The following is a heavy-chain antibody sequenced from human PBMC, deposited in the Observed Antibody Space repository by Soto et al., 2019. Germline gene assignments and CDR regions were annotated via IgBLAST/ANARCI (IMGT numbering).Heavy chain of an antibody. V-gene: IGHV1-46*01. Sequence: ASVKVSCKASGYTFTSYYMHWVRQAPGQGLEWMGIINPSGGSTSYAQKFQGRVTMTRDTSTSTVYMELSSLRSEDTAVYYCARDPKEQLGPYNWFEPWGQGTLVTVSS. CDR1: GYTFTSYY. CDR2: INPSGGST. D-gene: IGHD6-13*01. J-gene: IGHJ5*02. CDR3: ARDPKEQLGPYNWFEP.